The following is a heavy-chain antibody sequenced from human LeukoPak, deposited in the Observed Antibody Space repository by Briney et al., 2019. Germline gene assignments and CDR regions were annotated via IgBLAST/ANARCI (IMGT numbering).Heavy chain of an antibody. CDR2: ISDSGST. Sequence: PSETLSLTCTVSGGSINGYYWTWIRQPPGKGLEWTGYISDSGSTNYNPSLKSRVTMSVDSSNTEFSLRLNSVTAADTAVYYCARVFRGAVTSNWFHPWGQGTLVTVSS. D-gene: IGHD4-17*01. J-gene: IGHJ5*02. CDR1: GGSINGYY. V-gene: IGHV4-59*01. CDR3: ARVFRGAVTSNWFHP.